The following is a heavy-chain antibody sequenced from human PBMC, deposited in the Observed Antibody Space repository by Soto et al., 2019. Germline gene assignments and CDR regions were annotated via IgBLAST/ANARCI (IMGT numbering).Heavy chain of an antibody. D-gene: IGHD1-7*01. CDR1: GFTFSNAW. J-gene: IGHJ6*02. CDR2: IKSKTDGGTT. V-gene: IGHV3-15*01. CDR3: TTGTLRELFYYYYGMDV. Sequence: EVQLVESGGGLVKPGGSLRLSCAASGFTFSNAWMSWVRQAPGKGLEWVGRIKSKTDGGTTDYAAPVKGRFTISRDDSKITLYLQMNRLKTEDTAVYYCTTGTLRELFYYYYGMDVWGQGTTVTVSS.